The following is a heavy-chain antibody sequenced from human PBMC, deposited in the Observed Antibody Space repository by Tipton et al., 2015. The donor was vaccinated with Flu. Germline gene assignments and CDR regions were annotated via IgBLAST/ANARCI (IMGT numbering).Heavy chain of an antibody. CDR2: IDSSGSTI. CDR1: GFTFSSYE. CDR3: ARKIYGTTHFDC. Sequence: SLRLSCAASGFTFSSYEMNWVRQAPEKGLDWFVYIDSSGSTIFYTDSVKGRFTISRDNAKNSLYLQMNSLRAEDTAVYYCARKIYGTTHFDCWGQGTLVTVSS. J-gene: IGHJ4*02. D-gene: IGHD1-1*01. V-gene: IGHV3-48*03.